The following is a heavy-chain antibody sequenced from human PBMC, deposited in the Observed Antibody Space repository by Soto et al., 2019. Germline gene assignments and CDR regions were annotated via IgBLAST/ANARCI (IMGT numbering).Heavy chain of an antibody. CDR1: GGSFNDYY. Sequence: QLQLHQWGAGLLKPSETMSLTCDVYGGSFNDYYWTWIRQPPGKGLEWIGEINHSGKTNYNPSLTSRVTISVDTPKNQFFLKLNSVTAADTAVYFCARQDNRDYSSSYAFDIWGLGTLVTVSS. D-gene: IGHD3-22*01. CDR3: ARQDNRDYSSSYAFDI. CDR2: INHSGKT. J-gene: IGHJ3*02. V-gene: IGHV4-34*01.